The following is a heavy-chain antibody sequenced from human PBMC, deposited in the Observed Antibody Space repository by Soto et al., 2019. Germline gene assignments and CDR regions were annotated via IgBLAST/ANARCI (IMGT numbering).Heavy chain of an antibody. J-gene: IGHJ4*02. CDR2: ISHSGST. CDR3: ARGRRNIVVVPAAHGRFDY. D-gene: IGHD2-2*01. V-gene: IGHV4-34*01. CDR1: GGSFSGYY. Sequence: QVQRQQWGAGLLKPSETLSLTCAVYGGSFSGYYWSWIRQPPGKGLEWIGEISHSGSTNYNPSLKRRATISVDKSKNQFSLKLSSVTAADTAVYSCARGRRNIVVVPAAHGRFDYWGQGTLVTFSS.